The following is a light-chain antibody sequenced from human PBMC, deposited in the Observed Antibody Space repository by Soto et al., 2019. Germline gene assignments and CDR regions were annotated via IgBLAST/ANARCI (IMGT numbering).Light chain of an antibody. CDR2: GAS. J-gene: IGKJ1*01. CDR1: QSVSSN. V-gene: IGKV3-15*01. CDR3: QQYNKWPQT. Sequence: MKISPAALSMYQGERATLSCRASQSVSSNLAWYQQKPGQAPRLLIYGASTRATGIPARFSGSGSGTDFTLTISSLEPEDFAVYYCQQYNKWPQTFGQGTKVDI.